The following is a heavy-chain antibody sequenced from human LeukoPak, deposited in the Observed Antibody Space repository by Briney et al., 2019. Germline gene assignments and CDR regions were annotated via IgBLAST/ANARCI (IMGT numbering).Heavy chain of an antibody. J-gene: IGHJ4*02. CDR1: GFTFSNYG. D-gene: IGHD2-21*01. Sequence: PGGSLRLSCAASGFTFSNYGMHWVRQAPGKGLEWVSLINSGGSTYYADSVKGRINISRDNSKNTVYLQMNSLRAEDTAVYYCARNIPVTRWGYWGQGTLVTVSS. CDR3: ARNIPVTRWGY. V-gene: IGHV3-66*01. CDR2: INSGGST.